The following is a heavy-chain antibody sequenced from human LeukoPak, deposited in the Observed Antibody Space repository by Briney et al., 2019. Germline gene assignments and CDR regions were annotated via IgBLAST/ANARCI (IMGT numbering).Heavy chain of an antibody. Sequence: GQSLTLSCAASGFTFSSYSTNWVSQAPRKGLEWVSSISSSSRYIYYADSVKGRFTITRDNDKNSLYLQMNSLRDEDTAVYYCARDDQTAFDIWGQGTMVTVSS. CDR1: GFTFSSYS. D-gene: IGHD2-2*01. V-gene: IGHV3-21*01. J-gene: IGHJ3*02. CDR3: ARDDQTAFDI. CDR2: ISSSSRYI.